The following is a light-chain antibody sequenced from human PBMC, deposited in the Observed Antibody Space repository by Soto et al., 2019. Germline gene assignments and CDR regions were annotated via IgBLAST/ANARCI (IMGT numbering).Light chain of an antibody. CDR1: QSVSSSY. CDR3: QQYGSSPRT. CDR2: GAS. Sequence: EIVLTQSPGTLSLSPGERATLSCRASQSVSSSYLAWYQQKPGQAPRLLIYGASSRVTGIPDRFSGSGSATDFTLTISRLEPEDFAVYYCQQYGSSPRTFGQGTRVEIK. J-gene: IGKJ1*01. V-gene: IGKV3-20*01.